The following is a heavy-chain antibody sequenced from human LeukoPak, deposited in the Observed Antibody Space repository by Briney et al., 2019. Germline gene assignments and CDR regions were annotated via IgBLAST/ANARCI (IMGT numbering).Heavy chain of an antibody. V-gene: IGHV3-11*01. J-gene: IGHJ5*02. CDR2: ISNSGTTI. CDR1: GFTFSDYY. Sequence: GGSLRLSCVASGFTFSDYYMTWIRQAPGKGLEWLSYISNSGTTISYADSVRGRFTISRDNAKNSLYLQMNSLRPEDTAVYYCARDNHTSRWHWLDPWGQEILVTVPS. D-gene: IGHD6-19*01. CDR3: ARDNHTSRWHWLDP.